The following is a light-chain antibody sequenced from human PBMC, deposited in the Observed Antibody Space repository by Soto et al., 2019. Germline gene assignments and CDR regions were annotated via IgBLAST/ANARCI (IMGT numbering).Light chain of an antibody. CDR1: SSDVGGYNY. CDR2: EVS. Sequence: QSVLTQPASVSGSPGQSITISCTGTSSDVGGYNYVSWYQQHPGKAPKLMIYEVSNRPSGVSNRFSGSKSGNTASLTISGLQAEDEADYYCSSYTSSSTLDVVFGGGIKLTVL. CDR3: SSYTSSSTLDVV. J-gene: IGLJ2*01. V-gene: IGLV2-14*01.